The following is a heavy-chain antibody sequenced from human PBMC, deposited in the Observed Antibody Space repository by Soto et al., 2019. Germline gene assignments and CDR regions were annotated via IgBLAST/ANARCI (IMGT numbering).Heavy chain of an antibody. CDR3: AHGAAGVAPHVI. V-gene: IGHV1-18*01. J-gene: IGHJ4*02. D-gene: IGHD6-13*01. Sequence: ASVKVSCKASGYTFTSFGVNWVRQAPGQGLEWMGWVNAYNGNTNYAQKFQGRVTMTADTSTSTAYMEVRSLRSDDTAVYYCAHGAAGVAPHVIWGQGTLVTVS. CDR2: VNAYNGNT. CDR1: GYTFTSFG.